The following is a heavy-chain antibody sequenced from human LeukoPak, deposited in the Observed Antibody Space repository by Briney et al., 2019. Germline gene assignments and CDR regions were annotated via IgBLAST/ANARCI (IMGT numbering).Heavy chain of an antibody. J-gene: IGHJ4*02. CDR3: ARDLRSGEGFGELSVDY. V-gene: IGHV1-2*02. CDR2: INPNSGGT. D-gene: IGHD3-10*01. Sequence: ASVKVSCKASGYTFTAYYMNWVRQAPGQGLEWMGWINPNSGGTNYAQKFQGRVTMTRDTSISTAYMELSRLRSDDTAVYYCARDLRSGEGFGELSVDYWGQGTLVTVSS. CDR1: GYTFTAYY.